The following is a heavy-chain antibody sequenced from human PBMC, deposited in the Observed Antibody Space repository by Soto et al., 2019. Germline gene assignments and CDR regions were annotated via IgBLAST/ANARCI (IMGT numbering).Heavy chain of an antibody. V-gene: IGHV4-39*01. CDR3: ARHRSEHYGMDV. CDR2: IYYSGST. CDR1: GGSISSSSYY. J-gene: IGHJ6*02. Sequence: QLQLQESGPGLVKPSETLSLTCTVSGGSISSSSYYWGWIRQPPGKGLEWIGSIYYSGSTYYNPSLKSRVTISVHTSKNQFSLKLSSVTAADTAVYYCARHRSEHYGMDVWGQGTTVTVSS.